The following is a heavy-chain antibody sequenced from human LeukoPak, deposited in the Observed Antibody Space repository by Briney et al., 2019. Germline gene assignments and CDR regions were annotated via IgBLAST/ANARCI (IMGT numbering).Heavy chain of an antibody. V-gene: IGHV3-53*01. J-gene: IGHJ4*02. CDR2: LYIGGNT. CDR1: GLTVNNNY. CDR3: MTAAGYNFGQY. Sequence: GGSLRLSCAASGLTVNNNYMNWVRQAPGKGLEWVSALYIGGNTYYADSVRGRFTISRDNSKNTLYLQMNSLRAEDTAIYYCMTAAGYNFGQYWGQGTLVSVPS. D-gene: IGHD5-18*01.